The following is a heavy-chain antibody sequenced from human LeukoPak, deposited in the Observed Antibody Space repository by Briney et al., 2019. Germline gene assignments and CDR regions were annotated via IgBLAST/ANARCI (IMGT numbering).Heavy chain of an antibody. J-gene: IGHJ4*02. CDR3: ARDQEAFDY. V-gene: IGHV1-46*01. CDR2: INPSGGGT. CDR1: GYTFTSYY. Sequence: ASVKVSCKASGYTFTSYYMYWVRQAPGQGLEWMGIINPSGGGTSYPQKFQGRVTVTRDTSTSTVHMELSGLRSEDTAVYYCARDQEAFDYWGQGTLVTVSS.